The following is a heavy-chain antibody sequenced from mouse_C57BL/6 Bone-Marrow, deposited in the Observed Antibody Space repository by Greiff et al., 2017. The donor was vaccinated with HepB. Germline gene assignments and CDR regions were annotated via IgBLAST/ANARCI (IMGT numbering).Heavy chain of an antibody. CDR2: IDPSDSYT. J-gene: IGHJ2*01. V-gene: IGHV1-69*01. CDR1: GYTFTSYW. Sequence: VQLQQPGAELVMPGASVKLSCKASGYTFTSYWMHWVKQRPGQGLEWIGEIDPSDSYTNYNQKFKGKSTLTVDKSSSTAYMQLSSLTSEDSAVYYCAMGYYGSSEDYWGQGTTLTVSS. CDR3: AMGYYGSSEDY. D-gene: IGHD1-1*01.